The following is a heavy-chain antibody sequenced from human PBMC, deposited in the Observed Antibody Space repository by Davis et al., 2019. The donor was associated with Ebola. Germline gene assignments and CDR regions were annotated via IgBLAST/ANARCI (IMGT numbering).Heavy chain of an antibody. D-gene: IGHD6-13*01. CDR2: INHSGST. V-gene: IGHV4-34*01. CDR3: ASLIAAAGADAFDI. CDR1: GGSFSGYY. J-gene: IGHJ3*02. Sequence: PSETLSLTCAVYGGSFSGYYWSWIRQPPGKGLEWIGEINHSGSTNYNPSLKSRVTLSVDTSKNQFSLKLSSVTAADTAVHYCASLIAAAGADAFDIWGQGTMVTVSS.